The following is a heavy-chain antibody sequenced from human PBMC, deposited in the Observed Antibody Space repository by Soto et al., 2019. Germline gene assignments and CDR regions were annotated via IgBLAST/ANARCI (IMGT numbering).Heavy chain of an antibody. CDR2: IIPIFGTA. D-gene: IGHD2-2*02. CDR3: ASSIVVVPAAISERGAFDI. J-gene: IGHJ3*02. Sequence: QVQLVQSGAEVKKPGSSVKVSCKASGGTFSSYAISWVRQAPGQGLEWMGGIIPIFGTANYAQKCQGRVTITADESTSTAYMELSSLRSEDTAVYYCASSIVVVPAAISERGAFDIWGQGTMVTVSS. CDR1: GGTFSSYA. V-gene: IGHV1-69*01.